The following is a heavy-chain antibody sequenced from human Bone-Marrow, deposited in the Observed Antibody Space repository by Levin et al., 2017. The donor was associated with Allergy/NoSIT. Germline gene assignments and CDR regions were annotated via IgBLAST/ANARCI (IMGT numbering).Heavy chain of an antibody. J-gene: IGHJ4*02. CDR3: AREFVVGSNDY. CDR1: GFTFSSYS. Sequence: GGSLRLSCAASGFTFSSYSMNWVRQAPGKGLEWVSYISSSSSTIYYADSVKGRFTISRDNAKNSLYLQMNSLRAEDTAVYYCAREFVVGSNDYWGQGTLVTVSS. CDR2: ISSSSSTI. D-gene: IGHD2-2*01. V-gene: IGHV3-48*01.